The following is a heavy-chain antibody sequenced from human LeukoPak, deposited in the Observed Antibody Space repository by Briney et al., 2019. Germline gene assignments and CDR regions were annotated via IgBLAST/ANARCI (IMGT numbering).Heavy chain of an antibody. V-gene: IGHV3-23*01. CDR1: GFTFSSLW. Sequence: GGSLRLSCAASGFTFSSLWMHWVRHAPGKGLVWVSAISGSGGSTYYADSVKGRFTISRDNSKNTLYLQMNSLRAEDTAVYYCAKDLRGGAALDYWGQGTLVTVSS. J-gene: IGHJ4*02. CDR3: AKDLRGGAALDY. D-gene: IGHD5/OR15-5a*01. CDR2: ISGSGGST.